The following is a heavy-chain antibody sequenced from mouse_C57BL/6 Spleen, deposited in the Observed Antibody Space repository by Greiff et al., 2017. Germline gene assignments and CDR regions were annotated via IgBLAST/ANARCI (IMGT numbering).Heavy chain of an antibody. CDR2: IDPSDSYT. CDR3: ARRSTYYYAMDY. J-gene: IGHJ4*01. D-gene: IGHD5-5*01. V-gene: IGHV1-69*01. Sequence: VQLQQPGAELVMPGASVKLSCKASGYTFTSYWMHWVKQRPGQGLEWIGEIDPSDSYTNYNQKFKGKSTLTVDKSSSTAYMQLSSLTSEDSAVYYCARRSTYYYAMDYWGQGTSVTVSS. CDR1: GYTFTSYW.